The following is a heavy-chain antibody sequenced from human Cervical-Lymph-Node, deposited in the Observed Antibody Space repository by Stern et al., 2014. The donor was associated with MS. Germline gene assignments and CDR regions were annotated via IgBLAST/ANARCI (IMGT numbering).Heavy chain of an antibody. CDR3: VRHYDMDV. CDR2: IKSDGSNT. CDR1: EFTFSNYW. V-gene: IGHV3-74*01. J-gene: IGHJ6*02. Sequence: EVQLVESGGGLVQPGGSLRLSCAASEFTFSNYWMSWVRQAPGKGLVWVSSIKSDGSNTKYADSVKGRFTISRDNAKNTLYLQMNSLRAEDTAAYFCVRHYDMDVWGQGTTVTVSS.